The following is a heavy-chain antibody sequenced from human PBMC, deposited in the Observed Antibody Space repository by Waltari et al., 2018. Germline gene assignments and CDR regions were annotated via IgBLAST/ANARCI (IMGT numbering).Heavy chain of an antibody. J-gene: IGHJ4*02. Sequence: QVQLVESGGGVVQPGGSLRLSCAASGFSFSSYAVHWVRQAPGKGLEWVAVISYDGSNKFNADSVKGRFTNSRDNSKSTLYLQMNSLRVEDTALYYCARLGYCGSTRCGGFDYWGQGTLVTVSS. V-gene: IGHV3-30*04. D-gene: IGHD2-2*01. CDR1: GFSFSSYA. CDR3: ARLGYCGSTRCGGFDY. CDR2: ISYDGSNK.